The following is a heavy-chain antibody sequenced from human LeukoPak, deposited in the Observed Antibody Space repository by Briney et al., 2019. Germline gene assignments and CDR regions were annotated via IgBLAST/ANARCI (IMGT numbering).Heavy chain of an antibody. Sequence: ASVKVSCKTSGYTFTTSGISWVRQAPGQGLEWLGWVSAYNGQTNYAQKVQGRVTMTTDTSTKTAFMDLRSLGSDDTAVYYCAGAAGFYWNSDSFDYWGQGTQVTVSS. J-gene: IGHJ4*02. D-gene: IGHD1-7*01. CDR2: VSAYNGQT. V-gene: IGHV1-18*01. CDR3: AGAAGFYWNSDSFDY. CDR1: GYTFTTSG.